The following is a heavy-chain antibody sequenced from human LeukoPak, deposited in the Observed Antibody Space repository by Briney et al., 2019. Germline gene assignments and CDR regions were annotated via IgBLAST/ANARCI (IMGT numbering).Heavy chain of an antibody. D-gene: IGHD6-13*01. CDR1: GFTFSSYA. CDR2: ISYDGSNK. J-gene: IGHJ6*02. Sequence: PGGSLRLSCAASGFTFSSYAMHWVRQAPGKGLEWVAAISYDGSNKYYADSVKGRFTISRDNSKNTLYLQMNSLRAEDTAVYYCARGYSSSWYAIYYYYGMDVWGQGTTVTVSS. V-gene: IGHV3-30-3*01. CDR3: ARGYSSSWYAIYYYYGMDV.